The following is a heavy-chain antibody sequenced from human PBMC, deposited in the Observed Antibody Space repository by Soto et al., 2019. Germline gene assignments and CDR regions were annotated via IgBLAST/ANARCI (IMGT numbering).Heavy chain of an antibody. V-gene: IGHV3-66*01. CDR3: ARVGISVPGNDY. Sequence: PGGSLRLSCVASGLTVSSNYMTWIRQAPGKGLEWVSIIYSDGKTYYADSVKGRFSISRDNSENTLYLQMNSLRAEDSAIYYCARVGISVPGNDYWGQGTLVTVSS. D-gene: IGHD6-19*01. CDR1: GLTVSSNY. J-gene: IGHJ4*02. CDR2: IYSDGKT.